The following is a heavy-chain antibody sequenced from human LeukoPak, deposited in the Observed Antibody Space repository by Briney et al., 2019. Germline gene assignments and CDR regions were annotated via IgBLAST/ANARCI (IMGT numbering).Heavy chain of an antibody. Sequence: GGSLRLSCAASRLTFRVYEMNWVRQARGKGREGVSYIRSSGETIYYADSVKGRFTTSRDNAKNSLYLQMNSLRAEDTAVYYCARDVSGYDPGRFDYWGQGSLVTVSS. J-gene: IGHJ4*02. CDR3: ARDVSGYDPGRFDY. CDR1: RLTFRVYE. CDR2: IRSSGETI. V-gene: IGHV3-48*03. D-gene: IGHD5-12*01.